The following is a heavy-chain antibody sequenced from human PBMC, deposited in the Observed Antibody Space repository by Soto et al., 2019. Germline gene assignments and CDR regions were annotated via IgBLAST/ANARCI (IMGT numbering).Heavy chain of an antibody. CDR1: GFTFSNAW. CDR2: IKQDGSEK. CDR3: TSHWSPPSKQMLRGCDY. D-gene: IGHD3-16*01. J-gene: IGHJ4*02. V-gene: IGHV3-7*01. Sequence: GGSLRLSCAASGFTFSNAWMNWVRQAPGKGLEWVANIKQDGSEKYYVDSVKGRFTMSRDNAKNSLYLEMNSLRAEDTAVYYCTSHWSPPSKQMLRGCDYWGQGTLVTVSS.